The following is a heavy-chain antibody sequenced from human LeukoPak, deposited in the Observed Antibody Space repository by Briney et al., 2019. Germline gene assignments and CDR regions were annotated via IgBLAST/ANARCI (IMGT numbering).Heavy chain of an antibody. D-gene: IGHD4-17*01. Sequence: GGSLRLSCAASGFTFDDYAMHWVRQAPGKGLEWVSLISWDCGSTYYADSVKGRFTISRDNSKNSLYLQMNSLRAEETALYYCAKDSYGDPALGYYYYMDVWGKGTTVTVSS. CDR1: GFTFDDYA. CDR2: ISWDCGST. V-gene: IGHV3-43D*03. CDR3: AKDSYGDPALGYYYYMDV. J-gene: IGHJ6*03.